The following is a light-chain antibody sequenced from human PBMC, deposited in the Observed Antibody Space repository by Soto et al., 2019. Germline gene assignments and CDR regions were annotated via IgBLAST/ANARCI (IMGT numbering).Light chain of an antibody. Sequence: EIVMTQSPATLSVSPGERATLSCRASQSVSRNLAWYQQRPGQAPRXLISGASTTATGIAARFSGSGSGREFTLTISSLQSEDSALYYCQQYSNWPTFGQGTRLEIK. CDR3: QQYSNWPT. J-gene: IGKJ5*01. CDR2: GAS. V-gene: IGKV3-15*01. CDR1: QSVSRN.